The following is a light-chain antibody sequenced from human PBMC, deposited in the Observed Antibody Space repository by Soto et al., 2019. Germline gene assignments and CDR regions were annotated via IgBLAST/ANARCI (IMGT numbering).Light chain of an antibody. CDR3: SSYAGSNNLGV. CDR2: EVS. J-gene: IGLJ1*01. V-gene: IGLV2-8*01. CDR1: SSDVGGYNY. Sequence: QSVLTQPPSASGSPGQSVTISCTGTSSDVGGYNYVSWYQQHPGKAPKVMIYEVSKRPSGVPDRFSGSTSRNTASLTVSGLQAEVEADYYCSSYAGSNNLGVFGTGTKVTVL.